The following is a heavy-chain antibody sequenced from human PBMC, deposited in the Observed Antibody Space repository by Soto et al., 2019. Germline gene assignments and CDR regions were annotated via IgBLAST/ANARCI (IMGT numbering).Heavy chain of an antibody. J-gene: IGHJ4*02. CDR2: IIPIFGTA. CDR1: GGTFSSYA. D-gene: IGHD6-19*01. V-gene: IGHV1-69*01. Sequence: QVQLVQSGAEVKKPGSSVKVSCKDSGGTFSSYAISWVRQAPGQGLEWMGGIIPIFGTANYAQKFQGRVTITADESTSKAYMELSSLRSEDTAVYYCARSDLGQWLGANFDYWGQGTLVTVSS. CDR3: ARSDLGQWLGANFDY.